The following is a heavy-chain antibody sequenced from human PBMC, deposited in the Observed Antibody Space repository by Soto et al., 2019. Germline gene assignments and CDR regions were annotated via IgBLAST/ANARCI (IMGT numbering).Heavy chain of an antibody. CDR3: ARESEDLTSNFDY. CDR1: GFTFSRYS. V-gene: IGHV3-21*01. Sequence: GGSLGLSCAASGFTFSRYSMNWVRQAPGKGLEWVSSISSTTNYIYYADSMKGRFTVSRDNAKNSVYLDMNSLSAEDTAVYYCARESEDLTSNFDYWGQGNLVTVSS. J-gene: IGHJ4*02. CDR2: ISSTTNYI.